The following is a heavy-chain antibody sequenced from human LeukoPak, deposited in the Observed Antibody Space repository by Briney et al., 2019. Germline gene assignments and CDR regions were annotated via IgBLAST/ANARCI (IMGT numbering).Heavy chain of an antibody. CDR1: GYSFTSYY. Sequence: ASVKVSCKTSGYSFTSYYIHWVRQVPGQGLEWMGVINPSGGSTTYAQKFQGRLTMASDTSTSTVYMELSSLRSEDTAMYYCARSSAYYNEADIWGQGTMVTVSS. D-gene: IGHD1-26*01. CDR3: ARSSAYYNEADI. J-gene: IGHJ3*02. CDR2: INPSGGST. V-gene: IGHV1-46*01.